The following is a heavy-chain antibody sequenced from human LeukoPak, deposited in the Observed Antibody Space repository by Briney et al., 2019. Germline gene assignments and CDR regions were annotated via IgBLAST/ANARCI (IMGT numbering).Heavy chain of an antibody. Sequence: GGSLRLSCAASGFTFSTYATSWVRQAPGKGLEWVSSISSSGTTTYYADSVKGRFTISRDNSKNTLYLQMNSLRAEGTAVYYCATARGYFDYWGQGALVTVSS. CDR1: GFTFSTYA. J-gene: IGHJ4*02. D-gene: IGHD2-15*01. V-gene: IGHV3-23*01. CDR2: ISSSGTTT. CDR3: ATARGYFDY.